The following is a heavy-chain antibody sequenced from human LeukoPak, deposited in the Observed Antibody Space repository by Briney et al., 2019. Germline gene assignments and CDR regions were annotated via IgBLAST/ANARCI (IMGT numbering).Heavy chain of an antibody. J-gene: IGHJ4*02. CDR2: IIPIFGTA. Sequence: SVKVSCKASGGTFSSYAIGCVRQAPGQALEWMGGIIPIFGTANYAQKFQGRVTITADESTSTAYMELSSLRSEDTAVYYCARDPDYGDYVGIRSTCDYWGQGTLVTVSS. V-gene: IGHV1-69*13. CDR3: ARDPDYGDYVGIRSTCDY. D-gene: IGHD4-17*01. CDR1: GGTFSSYA.